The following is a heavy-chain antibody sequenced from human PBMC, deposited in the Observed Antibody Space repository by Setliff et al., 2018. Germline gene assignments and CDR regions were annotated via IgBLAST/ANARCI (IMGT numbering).Heavy chain of an antibody. CDR1: GGSFSGYY. J-gene: IGHJ4*02. D-gene: IGHD4-4*01. V-gene: IGHV4-34*01. Sequence: SETLSLTCAVYGGSFSGYYWSWIRQPPGKGLEWIGEINHSGSTNYNPSLKSRVTISVDKSKNQFSLKLSSVTAADTAVYYCARDWRDYSAMGYWGQGTLVTVSS. CDR3: ARDWRDYSAMGY. CDR2: INHSGST.